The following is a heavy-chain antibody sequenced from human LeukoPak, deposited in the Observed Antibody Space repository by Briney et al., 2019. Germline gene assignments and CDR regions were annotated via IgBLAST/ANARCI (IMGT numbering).Heavy chain of an antibody. CDR1: GYTLTELS. CDR2: FDPEDGET. J-gene: IGHJ5*02. CDR3: ATVVLLWFGEPRGNWFDP. V-gene: IGHV1-24*01. D-gene: IGHD3-10*01. Sequence: ASVRVSCKVSGYTLTELSMHWVRQAPGNGLEWMGGFDPEDGETIYAQKFQGRVTMTEDTSTDTAYMELSSLRSEDTAVYYCATVVLLWFGEPRGNWFDPWGQGTLVTVSS.